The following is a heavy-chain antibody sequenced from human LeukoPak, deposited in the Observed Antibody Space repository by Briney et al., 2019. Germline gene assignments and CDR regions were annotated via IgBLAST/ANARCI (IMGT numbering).Heavy chain of an antibody. CDR3: ARDGDRAFDY. CDR2: ISLTTTTV. Sequence: GGSLRLSCAVSGFRFSSYAMNWVRQAPGKGLEWVAHISLTTTTVSYADSVKGRFTMSRDNAKNSLFLQMNSLRAEDTAVYYCARDGDRAFDYWGQGTLVTVSS. CDR1: GFRFSSYA. J-gene: IGHJ4*02. V-gene: IGHV3-48*01. D-gene: IGHD1-14*01.